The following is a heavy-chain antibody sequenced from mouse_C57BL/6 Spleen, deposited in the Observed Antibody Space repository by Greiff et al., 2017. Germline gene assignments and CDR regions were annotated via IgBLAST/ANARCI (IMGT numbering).Heavy chain of an antibody. CDR2: IDPETGGT. Sequence: QVQLQQSGAELVRPGASVTLSCKASGYTFTDYEMHWVKQTPVHGLEWIGAIDPETGGTAYNQKFKGKAILTADKSSSTAYMELRSLTSEDSAVYYCTRSSNWDVKNFDYWGQGTTLTVSS. J-gene: IGHJ2*01. V-gene: IGHV1-15*01. D-gene: IGHD4-1*01. CDR3: TRSSNWDVKNFDY. CDR1: GYTFTDYE.